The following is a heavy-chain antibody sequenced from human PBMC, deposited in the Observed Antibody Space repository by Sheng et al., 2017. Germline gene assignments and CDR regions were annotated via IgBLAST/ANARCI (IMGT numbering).Heavy chain of an antibody. D-gene: IGHD2-2*01. CDR2: INPNSGGT. Sequence: VQLVQSGAEVKKPGASVKVSCKASGYTFTGYYMHWVRQAPGQGLEWMGWINPNSGGTNYAQKFQGRVTMTRDTSISTAYMELSRLRSDDTAVYYCARDPNPYCSSTSCRPDYYYYYMDVWGQGTTVTVSS. J-gene: IGHJ6*03. CDR1: GYTFTGYY. V-gene: IGHV1-2*02. CDR3: ARDPNPYCSSTSCRPDYYYYYMDV.